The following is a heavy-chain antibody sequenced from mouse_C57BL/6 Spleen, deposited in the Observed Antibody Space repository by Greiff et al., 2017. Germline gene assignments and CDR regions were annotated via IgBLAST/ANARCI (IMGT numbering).Heavy chain of an antibody. CDR3: ARSPYFYGSRDAMDY. CDR1: GYTLADYY. D-gene: IGHD1-1*01. CDR2: IYPGSGNT. V-gene: IGHV1-76*01. Sequence: VQLQQSGAELVRPGASVKLSCKASGYTLADYYINWVKQRPGQGLEWIARIYPGSGNTYYNEKFKGKATLAAEKSSSTAYMQLSSLTSEDSAVYFCARSPYFYGSRDAMDYWGQGTSVTVSS. J-gene: IGHJ4*01.